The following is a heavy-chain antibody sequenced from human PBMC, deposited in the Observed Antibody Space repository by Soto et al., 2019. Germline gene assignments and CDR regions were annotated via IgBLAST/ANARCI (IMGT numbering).Heavy chain of an antibody. Sequence: SETLSLTCTVSGGSISSYYWSWIRQPPGKGLEWIGYIYYSGSTNYNPSLKSRVTISVDTSKNQFSLKLSSVTAADTAVYYCAILVWSGGILSFDYWGQGTLVTVSS. V-gene: IGHV4-59*08. CDR3: AILVWSGGILSFDY. D-gene: IGHD2-15*01. CDR1: GGSISSYY. CDR2: IYYSGST. J-gene: IGHJ4*02.